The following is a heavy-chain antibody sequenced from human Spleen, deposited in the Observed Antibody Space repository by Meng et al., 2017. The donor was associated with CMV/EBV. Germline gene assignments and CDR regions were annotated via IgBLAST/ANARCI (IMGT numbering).Heavy chain of an antibody. J-gene: IGHJ4*02. Sequence: VQLVESGGGLVQPGGSLRLSCAASGFTVSSNYMSWVRQAPGKGLEWVSVIYSGGSTYYADSVKGRFTISRDTSKNTLYLQLHSLRAEDTAVYYCARERGDTATSYFDYWGQGTLVTVSS. D-gene: IGHD5-18*01. CDR2: IYSGGST. CDR1: GFTVSSNY. V-gene: IGHV3-66*01. CDR3: ARERGDTATSYFDY.